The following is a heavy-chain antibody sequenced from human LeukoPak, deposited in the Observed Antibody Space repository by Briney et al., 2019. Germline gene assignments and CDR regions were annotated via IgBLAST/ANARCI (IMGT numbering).Heavy chain of an antibody. CDR3: AKVHFGVSSNKNYYYYYGMDV. D-gene: IGHD3-16*01. V-gene: IGHV3-23*01. J-gene: IGHJ6*02. Sequence: GGSLRLSCAASGFTFSSYAMSWVRQAPGKGLEWVSAISGSGGSTYYADSVKGRFTISRDNSKNTLYLQMNSLRAEDTAVYYCAKVHFGVSSNKNYYYYYGMDVWGQGTTVTVSS. CDR1: GFTFSSYA. CDR2: ISGSGGST.